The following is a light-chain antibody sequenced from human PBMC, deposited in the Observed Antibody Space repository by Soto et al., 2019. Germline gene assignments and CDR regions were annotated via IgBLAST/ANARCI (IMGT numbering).Light chain of an antibody. CDR2: EGN. CDR1: SSVVGGFSH. J-gene: IGLJ1*01. Sequence: QSALTQPASVSGSPGQSITISCTGTSSVVGGFSHVSWYQQHPGKAPKVMISEGNRRPSGVPERFSGSTSVNTASLTISGLQAEDEADYYCCLKIAANPYVFGSGTKLTVL. V-gene: IGLV2-14*02. CDR3: CLKIAANPYV.